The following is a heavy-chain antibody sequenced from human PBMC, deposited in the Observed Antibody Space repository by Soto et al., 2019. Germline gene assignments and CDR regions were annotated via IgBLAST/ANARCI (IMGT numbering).Heavy chain of an antibody. CDR2: ISNNGAHT. J-gene: IGHJ6*03. CDR3: ARRGYGSRWPNVYMDV. V-gene: IGHV3-64*01. Sequence: EAQLVESVGGLVQPGGSLRLSCAASGFTFSNYEMHWVRQAPGKGLAYVSGISNNGAHTDYAKSVKGRFTISRDNYENTRYLQMGSLRAEDMALYYCARRGYGSRWPNVYMDVWGKGTTVTVSS. D-gene: IGHD6-13*01. CDR1: GFTFSNYE.